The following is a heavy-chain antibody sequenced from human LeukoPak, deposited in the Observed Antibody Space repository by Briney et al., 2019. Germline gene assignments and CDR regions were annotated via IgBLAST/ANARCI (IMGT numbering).Heavy chain of an antibody. D-gene: IGHD3-22*01. J-gene: IGHJ2*01. CDR1: GGSISSYY. CDR3: ARVWLSSGSYWYFDF. V-gene: IGHV4-4*07. Sequence: PSETLSLTCTVSGGSISSYYWSWIRQPAGKGLEGIGRIYTSGSTNYNPSLKSRVTMSVDTSKNQFSLLLHTVTAADTAVYYCARVWLSSGSYWYFDFWGRGTLVIVSS. CDR2: IYTSGST.